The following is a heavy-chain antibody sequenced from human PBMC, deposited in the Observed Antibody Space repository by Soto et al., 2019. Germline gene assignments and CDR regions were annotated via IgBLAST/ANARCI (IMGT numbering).Heavy chain of an antibody. D-gene: IGHD2-15*01. Sequence: EVQLVESGGGLNQPGGSLRLSCAASGFTLSNYYMDWVRQAPGKGLEWVGRTSNKGNSYTSEYAASVNGRFTISRDGSANLLYPHKNRQKTVDTAVYYCARLLSTLIWSGDSCYHNLYLPNWCQGSLVTVSS. CDR3: ARLLSTLIWSGDSCYHNLYLPN. CDR1: GFTLSNYY. CDR2: TSNKGNSYTS. V-gene: IGHV3-72*01. J-gene: IGHJ1*01.